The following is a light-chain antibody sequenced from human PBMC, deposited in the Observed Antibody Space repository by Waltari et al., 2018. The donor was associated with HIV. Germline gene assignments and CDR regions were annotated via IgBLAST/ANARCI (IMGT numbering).Light chain of an antibody. CDR2: EVS. J-gene: IGLJ3*02. Sequence: QSALTQPASVSGSPGQSITISCTGTSSDAGGYNYVSWYKKHPGKAPKLMIFEVSNRPSGVSNRFSGSKSVNTASLTISGLQAEDEADYYCSSYTTRSTPDPNWVFGGGTKLTVL. CDR3: SSYTTRSTPDPNWV. V-gene: IGLV2-14*01. CDR1: SSDAGGYNY.